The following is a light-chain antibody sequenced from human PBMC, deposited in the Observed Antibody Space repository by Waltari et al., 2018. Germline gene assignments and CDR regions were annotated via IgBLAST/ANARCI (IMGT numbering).Light chain of an antibody. Sequence: DIVMTQSPDSLAVSLGERATIRCKSSQSVLYSPDNKNYLAWYQQKPGQPPKLLIYWASTRESGVPDRFSGSGSETDFTLTISSLQAEDVAVYYCQEYFSAPYTFGQGTKLEI. CDR3: QEYFSAPYT. V-gene: IGKV4-1*01. J-gene: IGKJ2*01. CDR1: QSVLYSPDNKNY. CDR2: WAS.